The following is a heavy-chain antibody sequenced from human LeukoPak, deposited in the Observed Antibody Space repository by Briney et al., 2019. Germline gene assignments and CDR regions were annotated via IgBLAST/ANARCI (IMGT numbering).Heavy chain of an antibody. D-gene: IGHD3-10*01. CDR3: ARKSASGNYPLDY. CDR1: GFTFDDYG. Sequence: GGSLRVSCAVSGFTFDDYGMSWVRQVPGKGLEWVSGINWSGGSTGYADSVKGRFTISRDNAKNSLYLQMNSLRADDTALYYCARKSASGNYPLDYWGQGTLVTVSS. J-gene: IGHJ4*02. CDR2: INWSGGST. V-gene: IGHV3-20*04.